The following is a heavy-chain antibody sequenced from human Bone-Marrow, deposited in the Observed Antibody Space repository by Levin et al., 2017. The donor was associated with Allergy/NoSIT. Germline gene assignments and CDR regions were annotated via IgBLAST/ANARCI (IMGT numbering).Heavy chain of an antibody. J-gene: IGHJ4*02. CDR3: AGATLYNRGDF. D-gene: IGHD5-24*01. CDR1: GFTVSSNY. CDR2: TYPDDAT. Sequence: PGGSLRLSCAVSGFTVSSNYLSWVRQAPGRGLEWVSITYPDDATYYPDSLRGRFTASRDNSRNTLYLQLSSLRAEDTAVYYCAGATLYNRGDFWGQGTLVTVSS. V-gene: IGHV3-53*01.